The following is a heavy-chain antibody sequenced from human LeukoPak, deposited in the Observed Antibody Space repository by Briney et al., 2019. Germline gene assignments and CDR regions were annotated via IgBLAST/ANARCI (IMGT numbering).Heavy chain of an antibody. CDR1: GYTFTGYY. CDR2: INPNSGGT. CDR3: ARARTTVTPLDI. D-gene: IGHD4-17*01. J-gene: IGHJ3*02. Sequence: GASVKVSCKASGYTFTGYYMHWVRQVPGQGLEWMGWINPNSGGTNYAQKFQGRVTMTRDTSISTAYMELSRLRSDDTAVYYCARARTTVTPLDIWGQGTMVTVSS. V-gene: IGHV1-2*02.